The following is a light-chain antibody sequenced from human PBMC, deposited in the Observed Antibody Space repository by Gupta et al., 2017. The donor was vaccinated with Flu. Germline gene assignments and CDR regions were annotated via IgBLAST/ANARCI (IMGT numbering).Light chain of an antibody. J-gene: IGLJ3*02. CDR1: NSNIGNNY. V-gene: IGLV1-51*01. CDR3: TSWDSSLSAEV. Sequence: QSVLTQPPSVSAAPGQTVTISCSGSNSNIGNNYLAWYQQFPGTAPKLLIYDNNKRPSGIPDRFSGSKSGTSATLGITGLQTGDEADYYCTSWDSSLSAEVFGGGTKVTVL. CDR2: DNN.